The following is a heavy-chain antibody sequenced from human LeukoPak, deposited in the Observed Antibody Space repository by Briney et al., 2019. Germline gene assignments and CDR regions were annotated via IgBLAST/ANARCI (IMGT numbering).Heavy chain of an antibody. D-gene: IGHD1-26*01. CDR2: ISAYNGNT. CDR3: ARGGVEWELAATFDY. J-gene: IGHJ4*02. CDR1: GYTFTGHY. Sequence: ASVKVSCKASGYTFTGHYMHWVRQAPGQGLEWMGWISAYNGNTNYAQKLQGRVTMTTDTSTSTAYMELRSLRSDDTAVYYCARGGVEWELAATFDYWGQGTLVTVSS. V-gene: IGHV1-18*04.